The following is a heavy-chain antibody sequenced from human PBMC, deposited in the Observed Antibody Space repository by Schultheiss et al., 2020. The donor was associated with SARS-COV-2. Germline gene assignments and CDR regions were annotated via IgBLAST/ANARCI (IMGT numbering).Heavy chain of an antibody. CDR3: ARTPNLRFLPFDP. V-gene: IGHV1-2*02. D-gene: IGHD3-3*01. CDR2: INPNSGGT. CDR1: GYTFTGYY. Sequence: ASVKVSCKASGYTFTGYYMHWVRQAPGQGLEWMGWINPNSGGTNYAQKFQGRVTMTRDTSISTAYMELSRLRSDDTAVYYCARTPNLRFLPFDPWGQGTLVTVSS. J-gene: IGHJ5*02.